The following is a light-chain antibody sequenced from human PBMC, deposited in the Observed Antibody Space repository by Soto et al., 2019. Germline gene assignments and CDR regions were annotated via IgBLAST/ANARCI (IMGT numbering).Light chain of an antibody. CDR3: QKYYSAPQT. V-gene: IGKV1-27*01. Sequence: DIQMTQSPSSLSASVGDRVTITCLAIQGISNYLAWYQQKPGKVPKLLIYAASTLQSGVPSRFSGSGSGTDFTLTISSLQPEDGATYYCQKYYSAPQTFGQGPKVDIK. CDR1: QGISNY. J-gene: IGKJ1*01. CDR2: AAS.